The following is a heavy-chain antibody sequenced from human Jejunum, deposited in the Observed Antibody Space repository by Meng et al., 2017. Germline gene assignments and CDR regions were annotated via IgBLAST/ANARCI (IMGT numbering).Heavy chain of an antibody. J-gene: IGHJ6*02. CDR3: ARHMSSGTYPMDV. D-gene: IGHD1-26*01. CDR2: IYYSGGT. CDR1: GGSINSFY. Sequence: SETLSLTCTVSGGSINSFYWTWIRQPPGEGLEYIGYIYYSGGTIYNPSLKSRVTMSVDTSKNQFSLQLRSVTAADTAVYYCARHMSSGTYPMDVWGQGTTVTVSS. V-gene: IGHV4-59*01.